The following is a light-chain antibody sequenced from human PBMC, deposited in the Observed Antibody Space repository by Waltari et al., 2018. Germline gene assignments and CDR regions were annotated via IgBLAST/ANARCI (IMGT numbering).Light chain of an antibody. Sequence: QSVLTQPPSASGPPGQRVTISCSGSSSNLGSNYVYWYQQLPGTAPKILIYRNNQRPSGVPDRFSGSKSGTSASPAISGLRSEDEADYYCAAWDDSLSGWVFGGGTKLTVL. V-gene: IGLV1-47*01. CDR2: RNN. CDR3: AAWDDSLSGWV. CDR1: SSNLGSNY. J-gene: IGLJ3*02.